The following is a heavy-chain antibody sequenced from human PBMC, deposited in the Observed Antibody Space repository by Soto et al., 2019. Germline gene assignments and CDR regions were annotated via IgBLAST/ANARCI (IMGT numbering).Heavy chain of an antibody. D-gene: IGHD6-19*01. J-gene: IGHJ4*02. CDR2: IYYSGST. V-gene: IGHV4-59*01. Sequence: PSETLSLTCTVSGGSISPNYWTWIRQPPGKGLEWIGYIYYSGSTNYNPSLKSRVTISVDTSKNQFSLTLRSVTAADTAIYYCSRAQYVSVWYPFDYWGQGTLVTVSS. CDR1: GGSISPNY. CDR3: SRAQYVSVWYPFDY.